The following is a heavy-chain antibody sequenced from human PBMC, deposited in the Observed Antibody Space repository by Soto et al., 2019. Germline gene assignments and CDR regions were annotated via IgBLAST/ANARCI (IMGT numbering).Heavy chain of an antibody. CDR3: ARELLSPIPALDY. Sequence: GGSLRLSCAASGFTFSSYAMHWVRQAPGKGLEWVAVISYDGSNKYYADSVKGRFTISRDNSKNTLYLQMNSLRAEDTAVYYCARELLSPIPALDYWGQGTLVTVSS. CDR2: ISYDGSNK. D-gene: IGHD1-26*01. CDR1: GFTFSSYA. V-gene: IGHV3-30-3*01. J-gene: IGHJ4*02.